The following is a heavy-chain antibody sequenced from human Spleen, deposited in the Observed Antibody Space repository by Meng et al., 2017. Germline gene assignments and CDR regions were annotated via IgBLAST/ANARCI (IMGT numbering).Heavy chain of an antibody. V-gene: IGHV4-34*01. D-gene: IGHD6-13*01. CDR2: INHSGST. Sequence: HVQLQQWGAGLLKPSETLSLTCAVYGGSFSGYYWIWIRQPPGKGREWIGEINHSGSTNYNPSLKSRVTISVDTSKNQFSLKLSSVTAADTAVYYCARVEGTIAAAGGSWFDPWGQGTLVTVSS. CDR3: ARVEGTIAAAGGSWFDP. J-gene: IGHJ5*02. CDR1: GGSFSGYY.